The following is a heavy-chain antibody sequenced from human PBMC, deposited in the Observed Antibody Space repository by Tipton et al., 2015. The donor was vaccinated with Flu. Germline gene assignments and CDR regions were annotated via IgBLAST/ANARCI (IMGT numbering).Heavy chain of an antibody. CDR3: ARHAGDGYNSADAFDI. V-gene: IGHV4-59*08. CDR1: GNSVSSYY. CDR2: IHNSGSA. Sequence: TLSLTCTVSGNSVSSYYWSWIRQPPGKGLEWIGYIHNSGSANYNPSLKSRGTISVDTSKNQFSLRLSSVTAADTAMYYCARHAGDGYNSADAFDIWGQGTMVTVSS. J-gene: IGHJ3*02. D-gene: IGHD5-24*01.